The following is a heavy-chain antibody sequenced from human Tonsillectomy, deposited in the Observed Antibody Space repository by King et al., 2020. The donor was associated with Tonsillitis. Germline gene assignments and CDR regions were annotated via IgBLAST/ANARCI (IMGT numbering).Heavy chain of an antibody. CDR2: INPRGGST. J-gene: IGHJ5*02. Sequence: VQLVQSGAEVKKPGASVKVSCKASGYTFTSYYIHWVRQAPGQGLEWMGIINPRGGSTSYAQKFQDRVTMTRDTSTSTVYMELSSLRSEDTAVYYCVRAASITIFGVVIVGDNWFDPWGQGTLVTVSS. V-gene: IGHV1-46*03. D-gene: IGHD3-3*01. CDR1: GYTFTSYY. CDR3: VRAASITIFGVVIVGDNWFDP.